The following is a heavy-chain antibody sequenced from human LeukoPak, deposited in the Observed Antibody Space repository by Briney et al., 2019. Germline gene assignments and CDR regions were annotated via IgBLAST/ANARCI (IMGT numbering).Heavy chain of an antibody. V-gene: IGHV3-21*01. CDR2: ISSSSTYI. CDR1: GFTFNSYS. J-gene: IGHJ5*02. D-gene: IGHD2-2*02. Sequence: GGSLRLSCAASGFTFNSYSMNWVRQAPGKGLEWVSSISSSSTYIYYADSVKGRFTISRDNAKNSLYLQMNSLRAEDTAVYYCARDPSSVFGDCSRTSCYRWFDPWGQGTLVTVSS. CDR3: ARDPSSVFGDCSRTSCYRWFDP.